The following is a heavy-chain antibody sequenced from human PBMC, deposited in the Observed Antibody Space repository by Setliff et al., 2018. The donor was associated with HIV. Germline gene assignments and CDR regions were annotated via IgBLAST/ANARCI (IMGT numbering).Heavy chain of an antibody. V-gene: IGHV3-33*03. Sequence: PGGSLRLSCAASGFTFSSYGMHWVRQAPGKGLEWVAVIWYDGNNKYYADSVKGRFTISRDNAKNSLHLQMNSLRAEDTALYYCAKDRGSDPYDPIDYWGQGTLVTVSS. D-gene: IGHD3-22*01. J-gene: IGHJ4*02. CDR3: AKDRGSDPYDPIDY. CDR1: GFTFSSYG. CDR2: IWYDGNNK.